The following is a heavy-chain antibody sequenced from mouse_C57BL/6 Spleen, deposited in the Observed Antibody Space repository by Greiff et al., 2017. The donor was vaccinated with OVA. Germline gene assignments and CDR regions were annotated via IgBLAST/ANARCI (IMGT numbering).Heavy chain of an antibody. J-gene: IGHJ4*01. CDR2: ISSGSSTI. CDR1: GFTFSDYG. CDR3: ARRSNSYAMDY. Sequence: DVKLVESGGGLVKPGGSLKLSCAASGFTFSDYGMHWVRQAPEKGLEWVAYISSGSSTIYYADTVKGRFTISRDNAKNTLFLQMTSLRSEDTAMYYCARRSNSYAMDYWGQGTSVTVSS. V-gene: IGHV5-17*01. D-gene: IGHD2-5*01.